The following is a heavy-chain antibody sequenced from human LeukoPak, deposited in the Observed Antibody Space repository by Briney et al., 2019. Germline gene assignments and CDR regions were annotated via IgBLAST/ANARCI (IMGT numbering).Heavy chain of an antibody. V-gene: IGHV1-18*01. Sequence: ASVKVSCKASGYTFTSYGISWVRQAPGQGLEWMGWISAYNGNTNYAQKLQGRVTMTTDTSTSTAYMELRSLRSDDTAVYYRARGPLPWYDFWSGYYTNWFDPWGQGTLVTVSS. J-gene: IGHJ5*02. CDR3: ARGPLPWYDFWSGYYTNWFDP. CDR2: ISAYNGNT. D-gene: IGHD3-3*01. CDR1: GYTFTSYG.